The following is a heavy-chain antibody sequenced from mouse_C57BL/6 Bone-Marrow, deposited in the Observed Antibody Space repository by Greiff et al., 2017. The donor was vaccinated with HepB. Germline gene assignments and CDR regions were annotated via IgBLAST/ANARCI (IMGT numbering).Heavy chain of an antibody. Sequence: EVKLVESGPGLVKPSQSLSLTCSVTGYSITSGYYWNWIRQFPGNKLEWMGYISYDGSNNYNPSLKNRISITRDTSKNQFFLKLNSVTTEDTATYYCARGNYYGSSPYYFDYWGQGTTLTVSS. V-gene: IGHV3-6*01. CDR3: ARGNYYGSSPYYFDY. CDR2: ISYDGSN. J-gene: IGHJ2*01. CDR1: GYSITSGYY. D-gene: IGHD1-1*01.